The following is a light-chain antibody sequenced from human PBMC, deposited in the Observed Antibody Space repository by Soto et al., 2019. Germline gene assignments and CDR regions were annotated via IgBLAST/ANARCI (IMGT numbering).Light chain of an antibody. V-gene: IGKV3D-20*02. CDR1: QTVSSSY. Sequence: PGERVTLSCRASQTVSSSYLTWYQQRPGQAPRLLIYGASTRATCIPARFSGSGSGTDFPLTISSLQPEDFAVYYCQQRSNWPWTFGQGTKVDI. J-gene: IGKJ1*01. CDR2: GAS. CDR3: QQRSNWPWT.